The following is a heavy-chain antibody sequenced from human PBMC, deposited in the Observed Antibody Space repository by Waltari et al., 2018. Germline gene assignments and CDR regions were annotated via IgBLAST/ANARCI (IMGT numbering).Heavy chain of an antibody. V-gene: IGHV3-53*01. CDR1: GFTVSNHD. CDR3: AGGAPRD. Sequence: EVQPVESGGGLMQPGGSLSLSCAASGFTVSNHDMSWVRQAQGKGLEWVSVIYSGGTTHYADSVKGRFTISRDNSKNTLYLQMNSLGAEDTAVYYCAGGAPRDWGQGTLVTVSS. CDR2: IYSGGTT. J-gene: IGHJ4*02.